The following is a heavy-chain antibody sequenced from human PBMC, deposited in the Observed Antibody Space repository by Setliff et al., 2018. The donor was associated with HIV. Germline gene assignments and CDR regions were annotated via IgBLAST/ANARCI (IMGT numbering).Heavy chain of an antibody. CDR1: GGSISSSSYY. J-gene: IGHJ6*03. CDR3: ARDGYGDYEGYYYYYMDV. D-gene: IGHD4-17*01. Sequence: SETLSLTCTVSGGSISSSSYYWGWIRQPPGKGLEWIGYIYTSGSTNYNPSLKSRVTISVDTSKNQFSLKLSSVTAADTAVYYCARDGYGDYEGYYYYYMDVWGKGTTVTVSS. V-gene: IGHV4-61*05. CDR2: IYTSGST.